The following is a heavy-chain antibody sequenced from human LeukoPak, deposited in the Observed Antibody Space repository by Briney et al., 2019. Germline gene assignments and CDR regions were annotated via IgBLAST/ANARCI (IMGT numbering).Heavy chain of an antibody. D-gene: IGHD4-17*01. CDR2: ISSSSSYI. J-gene: IGHJ4*02. V-gene: IGHV3-21*01. CDR1: GFSCSSYS. Sequence: GGSLRLSCAASGFSCSSYSMNWVRQAPGKGLEWVSSISSSSSYIYYADSVKGRFTISRDNAKNSLYLQMNSLRAEDTAVYYCARDGTTVTTSLDYWGQGTLVTVSS. CDR3: ARDGTTVTTSLDY.